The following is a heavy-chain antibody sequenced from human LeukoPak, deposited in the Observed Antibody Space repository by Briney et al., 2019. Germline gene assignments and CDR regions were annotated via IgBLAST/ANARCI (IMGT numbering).Heavy chain of an antibody. D-gene: IGHD5-12*01. J-gene: IGHJ4*02. CDR2: IYHSGST. V-gene: IGHV4-38-2*02. Sequence: SETLSLTCTVSDYSISSGYYWGWIRQPPGKGLEWIGSIYHSGSTYYNPSLKSRVTISVDTSKNQFSLKLSSVTAADTAVYYCARVGYSGYDSLPFDYWGQGTLVTVSS. CDR3: ARVGYSGYDSLPFDY. CDR1: DYSISSGYY.